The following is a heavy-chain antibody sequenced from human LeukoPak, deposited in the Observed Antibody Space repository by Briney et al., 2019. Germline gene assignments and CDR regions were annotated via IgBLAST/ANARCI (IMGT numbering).Heavy chain of an antibody. D-gene: IGHD2-15*01. J-gene: IGHJ4*02. CDR2: IYYSGNT. CDR1: GGSISSYY. Sequence: SETLSLTCTVSGGSISSYYWSWIRQPPGKGLEWIGYIYYSGNTNYNPSLKSRVTISVDTSKNQFSLKLSSVTAADTAVYYCARTPRYCSGGSCQVNYFDYWGQGTLVTVSS. CDR3: ARTPRYCSGGSCQVNYFDY. V-gene: IGHV4-59*01.